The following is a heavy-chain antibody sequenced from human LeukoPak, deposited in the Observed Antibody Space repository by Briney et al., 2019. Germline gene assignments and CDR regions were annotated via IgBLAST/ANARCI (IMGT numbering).Heavy chain of an antibody. D-gene: IGHD3-10*01. CDR1: GFTFSNYG. J-gene: IGHJ4*02. Sequence: GGSLRLSCATSGFTFSNYGMHWVRQAPGKGLEWVAIIYYDGSKKNYADSVRGRFTISRDNSKNTLYLQMNSLRVEDTAVYYCATWRGSGSYGGYFDYWGQGTPVTVFS. CDR3: ATWRGSGSYGGYFDY. CDR2: IYYDGSKK. V-gene: IGHV3-33*01.